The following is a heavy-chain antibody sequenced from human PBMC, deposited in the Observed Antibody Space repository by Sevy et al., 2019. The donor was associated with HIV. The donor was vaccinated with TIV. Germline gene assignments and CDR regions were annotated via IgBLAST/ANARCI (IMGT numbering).Heavy chain of an antibody. V-gene: IGHV3-7*01. CDR3: VRDCDGDFDI. CDR2: IKLGGNDK. CDR1: GFTFSAYW. J-gene: IGHJ3*02. D-gene: IGHD4-17*01. Sequence: GGSLRLSCAASGFTFSAYWMNWVRQAPGKGLEWVANIKLGGNDKSYVDSVKGRFTISRDNAEKSLFLQMNSLRADDTAIYYCVRDCDGDFDIRGQGTMVTVSS.